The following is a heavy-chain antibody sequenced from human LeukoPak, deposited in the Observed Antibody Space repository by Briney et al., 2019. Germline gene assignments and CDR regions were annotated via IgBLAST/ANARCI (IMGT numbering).Heavy chain of an antibody. CDR1: GYTFTSYA. V-gene: IGHV1-3*01. CDR3: ARDLYYYDSSGPHGYYYYGMDV. CDR2: INAGNGNT. D-gene: IGHD3-22*01. J-gene: IGHJ6*02. Sequence: ASVKVSCKASGYTFTSYAMHWVRQAPGQRLEWMGWINAGNGNTKYSQKFQGRVTITRDTSASTAYMELSSLRSEDTAVYYCARDLYYYDSSGPHGYYYYGMDVWGQGTTVTVSS.